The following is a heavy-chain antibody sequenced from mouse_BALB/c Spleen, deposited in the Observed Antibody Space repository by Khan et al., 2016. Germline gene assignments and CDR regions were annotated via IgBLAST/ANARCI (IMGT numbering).Heavy chain of an antibody. CDR1: GYTFTSYW. D-gene: IGHD2-13*01. V-gene: IGHV1-7*01. CDR2: INPSTGYT. CDR3: ARWAYYGDGGFAY. J-gene: IGHJ3*01. Sequence: VQLQESGAELAKPGASVKMSCKASGYTFTSYWMHWVKQRPGQGLEWIGYINPSTGYTEYNQKFKDKATLTADKSSSTAYMQLSSLTSEDSAVXYCARWAYYGDGGFAYWGQGTLVTVSA.